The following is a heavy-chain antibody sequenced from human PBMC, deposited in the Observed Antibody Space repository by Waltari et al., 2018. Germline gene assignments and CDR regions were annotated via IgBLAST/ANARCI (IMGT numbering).Heavy chain of an antibody. Sequence: QVQLVESGGGVVQPGGSLRLSCAASGFTFSRYGMHWVRQAPGKGLQWVAFIRYDGSNKYYADSVKGRFTISRDNSKNTLYLQMNSLRAEDTAVYYCARWPLSHVPPNFDYWGQGTLVTVSS. J-gene: IGHJ4*02. CDR1: GFTFSRYG. CDR2: IRYDGSNK. D-gene: IGHD2-15*01. CDR3: ARWPLSHVPPNFDY. V-gene: IGHV3-30*02.